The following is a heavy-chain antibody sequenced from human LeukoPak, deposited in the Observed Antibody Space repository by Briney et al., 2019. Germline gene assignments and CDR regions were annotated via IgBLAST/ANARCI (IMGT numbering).Heavy chain of an antibody. V-gene: IGHV4-34*01. D-gene: IGHD6-13*01. Sequence: SETLSLTCAVYGGSFSGYYRSWIRQPPGKGLEWIGEINHSGSTNYNPSLKSRVTISVDTSKNQFSLKLSSVTAADTAVYYCARRIAAAGMYYWGQGTLVTVSS. CDR1: GGSFSGYY. J-gene: IGHJ4*02. CDR2: INHSGST. CDR3: ARRIAAAGMYY.